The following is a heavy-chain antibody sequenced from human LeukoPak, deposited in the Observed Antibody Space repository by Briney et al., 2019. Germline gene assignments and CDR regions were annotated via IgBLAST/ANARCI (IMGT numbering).Heavy chain of an antibody. J-gene: IGHJ4*02. Sequence: GGSLRLSCEASGFTFSSYWMSWVRQAPGKGLEWVANIRDDGGGIYYVDSVKGRFTISRDNAKSSLFLQMNSLRAEDAAVYYCAGDKPRGSYYGSIFDSWGQGTLVTVSS. D-gene: IGHD1-26*01. CDR1: GFTFSSYW. CDR2: IRDDGGGI. CDR3: AGDKPRGSYYGSIFDS. V-gene: IGHV3-7*01.